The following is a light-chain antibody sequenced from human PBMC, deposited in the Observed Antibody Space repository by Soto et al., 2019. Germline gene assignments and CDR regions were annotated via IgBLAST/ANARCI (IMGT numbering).Light chain of an antibody. CDR3: SSYTSSSNYV. CDR1: SSDVGGYNY. CDR2: EVS. V-gene: IGLV2-14*01. Sequence: QSVLTQPASVSGSPGQSITISCTGTSSDVGGYNYVTWYQQHPGKAPKLMIYEVSNRPSGVSNRFSGSQPGNTASLTISGLQAEDEADYYCSSYTSSSNYVFGTGTKVTVL. J-gene: IGLJ1*01.